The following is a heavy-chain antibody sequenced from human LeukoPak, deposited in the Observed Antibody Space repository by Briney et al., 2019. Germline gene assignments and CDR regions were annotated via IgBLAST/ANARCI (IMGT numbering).Heavy chain of an antibody. Sequence: PSETLSLTCTVSGGSISSGDYYWSWIRQPPGKGLEWIGYIYYSGSTYYNPSLKSRVTISVDTSKNQFSLKLSSVTAADTAVYYCARSALGGDVPAAYEYNWFDPWGQGTLVTVSS. V-gene: IGHV4-30-4*01. D-gene: IGHD2-2*01. CDR3: ARSALGGDVPAAYEYNWFDP. CDR1: GGSISSGDYY. J-gene: IGHJ5*02. CDR2: IYYSGST.